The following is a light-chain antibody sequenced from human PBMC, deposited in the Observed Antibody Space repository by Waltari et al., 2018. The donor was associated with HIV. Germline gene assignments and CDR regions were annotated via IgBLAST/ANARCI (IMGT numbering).Light chain of an antibody. V-gene: IGLV3-21*02. CDR2: DDK. CDR1: NIGGKS. CDR3: QVWDSATDHVV. J-gene: IGLJ2*01. Sequence: SYVLTPPPSVAVAPGQTASLTCGGDNIGGKSGHWYQQKPGQAPGLVVHDDKDRPSGIPERFSGSNSGNTATLIIRRVEVGDEADYYCQVWDSATDHVVFGGGTKVTVL.